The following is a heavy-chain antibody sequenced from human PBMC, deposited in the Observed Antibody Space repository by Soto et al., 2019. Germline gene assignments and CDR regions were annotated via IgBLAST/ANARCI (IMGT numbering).Heavy chain of an antibody. CDR3: ARHNREETGSIIVARRLDY. CDR1: GYSFTNYW. CDR2: IYPGDSDT. D-gene: IGHD6-6*01. J-gene: IGHJ4*02. V-gene: IGHV5-51*01. Sequence: PGQSLKISCDTSGYSFTNYWVGWVRQMPGKGLEWMGFIYPGDSDTRYSPSFQGQVTISADKSITTAYLQWSSLKASDTAMYYCARHNREETGSIIVARRLDYWGQGTLVTVSS.